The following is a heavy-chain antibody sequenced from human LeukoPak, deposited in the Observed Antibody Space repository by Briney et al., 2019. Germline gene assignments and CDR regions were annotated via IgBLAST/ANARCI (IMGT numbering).Heavy chain of an antibody. Sequence: ASVKVSCKASGGTFSSYAISWVRQAPGQGLEWMGGIIPIFGTANYAQKFQGRVTITADESTSTAYMELSSLRSEDTAVYYCASLKVCSSTSCYNYYYMDVWGKGTTVTVSS. CDR2: IIPIFGTA. J-gene: IGHJ6*03. D-gene: IGHD2-2*02. CDR3: ASLKVCSSTSCYNYYYMDV. V-gene: IGHV1-69*13. CDR1: GGTFSSYA.